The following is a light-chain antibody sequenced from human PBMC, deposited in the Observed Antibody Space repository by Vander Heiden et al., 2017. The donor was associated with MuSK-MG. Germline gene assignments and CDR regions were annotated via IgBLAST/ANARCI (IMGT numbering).Light chain of an antibody. V-gene: IGKV2-28*01. Sequence: DIVMTQSPLSLPVTPGEPASISCRSSQSLLHSNGYNYLDWYLQKPGQSPQLLIYLGSNRASGVPDRFSGSGSGTDFTLKISRVEAEDVGVYYCMQALQTRTFGGGIKVEIK. CDR1: QSLLHSNGYNY. J-gene: IGKJ4*01. CDR3: MQALQTRT. CDR2: LGS.